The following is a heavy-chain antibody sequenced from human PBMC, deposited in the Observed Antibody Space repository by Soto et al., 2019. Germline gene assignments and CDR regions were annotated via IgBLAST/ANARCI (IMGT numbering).Heavy chain of an antibody. J-gene: IGHJ6*02. V-gene: IGHV5-51*01. CDR1: GYSFSNQW. CDR2: IYPADSDT. Sequence: GESLKISCEASGYSFSNQWIAWVRQMSGKGLEWMGTIYPADSDTRYSPSFQGQVTISADKSISTAYLQWTSLKASDTAIYYCARPGGGSSWYVGWNGLDVWGQGTAVTVSS. D-gene: IGHD6-13*01. CDR3: ARPGGGSSWYVGWNGLDV.